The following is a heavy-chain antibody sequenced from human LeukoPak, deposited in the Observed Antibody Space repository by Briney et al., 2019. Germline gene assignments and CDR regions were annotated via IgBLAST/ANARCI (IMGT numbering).Heavy chain of an antibody. Sequence: TGGSLRLSCAASGFTFSSYAMSWVRQAPGKGLEWVSAISGSGGSTYYADSVKGRFTISRDNSKNTLYLQRNSLRAEDTAVYYCAKDLMIEVVITYFDYWGQGTLVTVSS. V-gene: IGHV3-23*01. J-gene: IGHJ4*02. CDR2: ISGSGGST. CDR3: AKDLMIEVVITYFDY. D-gene: IGHD3-22*01. CDR1: GFTFSSYA.